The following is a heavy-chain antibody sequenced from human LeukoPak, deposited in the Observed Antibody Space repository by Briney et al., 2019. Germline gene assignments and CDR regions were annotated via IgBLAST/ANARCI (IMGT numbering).Heavy chain of an antibody. CDR2: INHKSGGT. Sequence: ASVKVSCKASGYTFTGYYMHWVRQAPGKGLEWMGRINHKSGGTNYAQKFQARITMTRDTSISTAYMELSRLRSDDTAVYYCARLPNGERALDYWGQGTLVTVSS. V-gene: IGHV1-2*06. CDR1: GYTFTGYY. J-gene: IGHJ4*02. CDR3: ARLPNGERALDY. D-gene: IGHD1-1*01.